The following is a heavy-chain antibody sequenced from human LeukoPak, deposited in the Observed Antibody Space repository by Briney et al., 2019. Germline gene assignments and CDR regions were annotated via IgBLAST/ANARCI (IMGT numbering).Heavy chain of an antibody. V-gene: IGHV3-30-3*01. J-gene: IGHJ4*02. CDR3: ARDLKAGEYDSSGYYGYFDY. CDR2: ISYDGSNK. D-gene: IGHD3-22*01. Sequence: GGSLRLSCAATGFTFSSYARHWVRQAPGKGLEWVAVISYDGSNKYYADSVKGRFTISRDNSKNTLYLQMNSLRAEDTAVYYCARDLKAGEYDSSGYYGYFDYWGQGTLVTVSS. CDR1: GFTFSSYA.